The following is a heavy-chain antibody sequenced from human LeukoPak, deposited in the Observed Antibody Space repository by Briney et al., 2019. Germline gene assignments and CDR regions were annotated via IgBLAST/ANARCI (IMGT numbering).Heavy chain of an antibody. V-gene: IGHV4-59*01. CDR2: IYYSGST. D-gene: IGHD3-22*01. J-gene: IGHJ2*01. Sequence: NPSETLSLTCTVSGVSISSYYWSWIRQPPGKGLEWIGYIYYSGSTNYNPSLKSRVTTSVDTSKNQFSLKLSSVTAADTAVYYCARVFYDSSGYYGPDYWYFDLWGRGTLVTVSS. CDR1: GVSISSYY. CDR3: ARVFYDSSGYYGPDYWYFDL.